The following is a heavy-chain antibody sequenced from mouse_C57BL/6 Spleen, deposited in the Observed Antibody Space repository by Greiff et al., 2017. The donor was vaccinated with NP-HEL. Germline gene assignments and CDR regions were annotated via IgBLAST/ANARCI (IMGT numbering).Heavy chain of an antibody. J-gene: IGHJ2*01. Sequence: QVQLQQPGAELVMPGASVKLSCKASGYTFTSYWMHWVKQRPGQGLEWIGEIDPSDSYTNYNQKFKGKSTLTVDKSSSTAYMQLSDLPSADSAVYYCATIYYGSSYGFDYRGQGTTLTVSS. CDR1: GYTFTSYW. CDR2: IDPSDSYT. D-gene: IGHD1-1*01. V-gene: IGHV1-69*01. CDR3: ATIYYGSSYGFDY.